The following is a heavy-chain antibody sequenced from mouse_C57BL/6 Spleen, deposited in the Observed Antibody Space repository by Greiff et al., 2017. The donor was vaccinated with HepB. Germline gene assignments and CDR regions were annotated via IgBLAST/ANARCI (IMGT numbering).Heavy chain of an antibody. Sequence: EVQLKQSGPELVKPGASVKMSCKASGYTFTDYNMHWVKQSHGKSLEWIGYINPNNGGTSYNQKFKGKATLTVNKSSSTAYMELRSLTSEDSAVYYCAKPGDRYFDVWGTGTTVTVSS. CDR2: INPNNGGT. CDR1: GYTFTDYN. CDR3: AKPGDRYFDV. V-gene: IGHV1-22*01. J-gene: IGHJ1*03.